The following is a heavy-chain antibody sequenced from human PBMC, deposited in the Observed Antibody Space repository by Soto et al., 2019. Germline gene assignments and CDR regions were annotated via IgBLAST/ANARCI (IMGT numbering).Heavy chain of an antibody. Sequence: QMQLVESGGGVVQPGGSQRLSCVASGFTFSSYGMHWVRQAPGKGLEWVAVIWFDGSNKYYGDSVKGRFTISRDNSKNTSYLQMNSLRAEDTAVYFCARDRYNWNYYSCDVWGQGTTVTVSS. D-gene: IGHD1-7*01. V-gene: IGHV3-33*01. CDR3: ARDRYNWNYYSCDV. CDR2: IWFDGSNK. J-gene: IGHJ6*01. CDR1: GFTFSSYG.